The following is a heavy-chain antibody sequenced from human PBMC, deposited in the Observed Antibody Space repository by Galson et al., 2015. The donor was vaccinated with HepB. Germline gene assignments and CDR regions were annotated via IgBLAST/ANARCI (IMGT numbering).Heavy chain of an antibody. V-gene: IGHV1-69*10. Sequence: SVKVSCKASGGTFSSYAISWVRQAPGQGLEWMGGIIPIFGIANYAQKFQGRVTITADKSTSTAYMELSSLRSEDTAVYYCARDLPGMVLEKRDSSGYHPSYWYFDLWGRGTLVTVSS. CDR1: GGTFSSYA. CDR3: ARDLPGMVLEKRDSSGYHPSYWYFDL. D-gene: IGHD3-22*01. CDR2: IIPIFGIA. J-gene: IGHJ2*01.